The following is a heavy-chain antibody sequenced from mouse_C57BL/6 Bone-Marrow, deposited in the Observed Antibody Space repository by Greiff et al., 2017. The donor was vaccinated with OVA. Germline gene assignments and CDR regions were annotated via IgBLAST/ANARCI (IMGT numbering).Heavy chain of an antibody. CDR2: IHPSDSDT. D-gene: IGHD1-1*01. Sequence: QVQLKQPGAELVKPGASVKVSCKASGYTFTSYWMHWVKQRPGQGLEWIGRIHPSDSDTNYNQKFKGKATLTVDKSSSTAYMQLSSLTSEDSAVYYCAIGATVVADWYFDVWGTGTTVTVSS. CDR1: GYTFTSYW. V-gene: IGHV1-74*01. J-gene: IGHJ1*03. CDR3: AIGATVVADWYFDV.